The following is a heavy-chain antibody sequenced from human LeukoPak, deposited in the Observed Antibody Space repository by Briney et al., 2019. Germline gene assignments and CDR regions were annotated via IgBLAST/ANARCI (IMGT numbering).Heavy chain of an antibody. CDR2: ISGSGGST. CDR1: GFTFSSYA. CDR3: AKDYYDSSGYYYFTLGY. Sequence: GGSLRLSCAASGFTFSSYAMSWVRQAPGKGLEWVSAISGSGGSTYYADSVKGRFTISRDNSKNTLYLKMTSLRAEDTAVYYCAKDYYDSSGYYYFTLGYWGQGTLVTVSS. V-gene: IGHV3-23*01. J-gene: IGHJ4*02. D-gene: IGHD3-22*01.